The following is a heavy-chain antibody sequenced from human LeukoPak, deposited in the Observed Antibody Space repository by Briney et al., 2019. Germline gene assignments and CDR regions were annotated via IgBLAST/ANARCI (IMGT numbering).Heavy chain of an antibody. J-gene: IGHJ4*02. V-gene: IGHV4-39*01. D-gene: IGHD6-19*01. CDR1: GGSISSSSYY. CDR2: IYYSGNT. CDR3: ARSGGWFGRFDY. Sequence: SETLSLTCTVSGGSISSSSYYWGWIRQPPGKGLEWIGSIYYSGNTYYNPSLKSRVTISVDTSKNQFSLKVSSVIAEDTAVYYCARSGGWFGRFDYWGQGTLVTVSS.